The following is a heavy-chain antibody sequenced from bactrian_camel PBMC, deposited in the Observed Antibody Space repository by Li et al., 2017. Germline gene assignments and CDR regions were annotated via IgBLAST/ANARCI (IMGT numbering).Heavy chain of an antibody. CDR3: AAGTDDYCSVSWARGRYSDFGY. CDR1: GFRFDEYA. V-gene: IGHV3-1*01. CDR2: INWNGDRT. D-gene: IGHD3*01. Sequence: VQLVESGGGLVQPGGSLRLSCVVSGFRFDEYAMVWVRQAPGKGLEWVSAINWNGDRTNYADSVKGRFAISRDNGENTLYLQMDSLKPEDTAMYYCAAGTDDYCSVSWARGRYSDFGYWGQGTQVTVS. J-gene: IGHJ6*01.